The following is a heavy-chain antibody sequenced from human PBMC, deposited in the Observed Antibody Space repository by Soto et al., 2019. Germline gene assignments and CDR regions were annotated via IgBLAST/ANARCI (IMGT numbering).Heavy chain of an antibody. V-gene: IGHV1-3*01. CDR3: ARDEDY. Sequence: ASVKVSCKASGCTFTHFSLHWVRQAPGQSLEWMGWISAANGNTKYSPKLQGRVSITRDTSASTAFMELSGLTSEDTGVYYCARDEDYWGQGTQVTVSS. CDR2: ISAANGNT. CDR1: GCTFTHFS. J-gene: IGHJ4*02.